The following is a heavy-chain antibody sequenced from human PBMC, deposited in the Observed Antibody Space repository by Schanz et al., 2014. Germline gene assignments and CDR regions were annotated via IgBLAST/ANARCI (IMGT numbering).Heavy chain of an antibody. Sequence: EVQLLESGGGLVQPGGSLRLSCAASGFTFSIYGMSWVRQAPGKGLEWVSRMIGSGSSVFYADSVKGRFTISRDNSKNTLYLQMKSLRVEDTAVYYCAKDVDFWSGYYLDYWGQGTLVTVSS. CDR1: GFTFSIYG. CDR3: AKDVDFWSGYYLDY. D-gene: IGHD3-3*01. V-gene: IGHV3-23*01. CDR2: MIGSGSSV. J-gene: IGHJ4*02.